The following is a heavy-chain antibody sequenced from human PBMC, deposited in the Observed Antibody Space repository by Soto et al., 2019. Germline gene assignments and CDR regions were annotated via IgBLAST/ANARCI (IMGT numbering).Heavy chain of an antibody. CDR2: IYHSGST. CDR3: AREAAGILNWFDP. Sequence: QVQLQESGPGLVKPTQTLSLTCTVSGGSISSGGYYWSWIRQHPGKGLEWIGYIYHSGSTYYNPSLKSRVTTSVEKSKNQFSLKLSSVTAADTAVYYCAREAAGILNWFDPWGQGTLVTVSS. J-gene: IGHJ5*02. CDR1: GGSISSGGYY. D-gene: IGHD6-25*01. V-gene: IGHV4-31*03.